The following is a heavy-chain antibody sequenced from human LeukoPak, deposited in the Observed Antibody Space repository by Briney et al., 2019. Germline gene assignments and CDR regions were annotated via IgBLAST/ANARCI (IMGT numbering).Heavy chain of an antibody. Sequence: PGGSLRLSCVASGFTFRSHWVNWVRQSPGKGLEWVANIKPDGSDKYYVDSARGRFTVSRDNAKNSAFLQMNSLRAEDTAIYYCATMSAQTFYIWGQGTLVSVSS. CDR3: ATMSAQTFYI. CDR2: IKPDGSDK. CDR1: GFTFRSHW. J-gene: IGHJ3*02. V-gene: IGHV3-7*01. D-gene: IGHD3-3*01.